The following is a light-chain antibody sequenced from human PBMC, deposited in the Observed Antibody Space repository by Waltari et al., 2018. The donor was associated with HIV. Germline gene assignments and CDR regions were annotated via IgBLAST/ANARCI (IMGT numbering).Light chain of an antibody. V-gene: IGKV1-13*02. J-gene: IGKJ5*01. Sequence: AIQLTQSPSSLSASVGDTVIITCRTSKGISAALAWSRQKPGKTPELLIYDVSTLQSGVPSKFSGSGSGTDFTLTINSLQPEDSATYYCQQFNSYPLTFGQGTRLEIK. CDR1: KGISAA. CDR3: QQFNSYPLT. CDR2: DVS.